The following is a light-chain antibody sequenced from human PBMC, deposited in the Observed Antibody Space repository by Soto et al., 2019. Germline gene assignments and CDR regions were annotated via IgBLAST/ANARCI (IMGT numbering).Light chain of an antibody. Sequence: EIVLTQSPATLSLSPGERATLSCRASQSLRSSSLAWYQQKPGQAPRLLIYGASRRATGIPDRFSGSGSGTDFTLTISRLEPEDFAVYYCQQYGSSPLTFGGGTKVDIK. CDR1: QSLRSSS. V-gene: IGKV3-20*01. J-gene: IGKJ4*01. CDR3: QQYGSSPLT. CDR2: GAS.